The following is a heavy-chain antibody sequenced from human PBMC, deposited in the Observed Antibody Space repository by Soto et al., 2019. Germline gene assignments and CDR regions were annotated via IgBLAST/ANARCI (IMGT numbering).Heavy chain of an antibody. V-gene: IGHV2-5*02. Sequence: QITLKESGPTLVKPTQTLTLTCTFSGFSLSTRGVGLGWIRPPPGKALELLALIYWDDDKRYSPSLKSRLTITKDTSKNQVVLTMTNMDPVDTATYYCVHRHEDDGVRYFYWVDPWGQGTLVTVSS. J-gene: IGHJ5*02. D-gene: IGHD3-9*01. CDR3: VHRHEDDGVRYFYWVDP. CDR2: IYWDDDK. CDR1: GFSLSTRGVG.